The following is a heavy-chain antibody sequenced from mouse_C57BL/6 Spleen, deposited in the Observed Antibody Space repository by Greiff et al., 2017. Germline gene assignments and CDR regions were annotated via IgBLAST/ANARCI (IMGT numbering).Heavy chain of an antibody. CDR2: INPNNGGT. Sequence: VQLQQSGPELVKPGASVKMSCKASGYTFTDYNMHWVKQSHGKSLEWIGYINPNNGGTSYNQKFKGKATLTVNKSSSTAYMELRSLTSEDSAVYYCARGGGYGSSYEYYFDYWGQGTTLTVSS. V-gene: IGHV1-22*01. CDR1: GYTFTDYN. J-gene: IGHJ2*01. D-gene: IGHD1-1*01. CDR3: ARGGGYGSSYEYYFDY.